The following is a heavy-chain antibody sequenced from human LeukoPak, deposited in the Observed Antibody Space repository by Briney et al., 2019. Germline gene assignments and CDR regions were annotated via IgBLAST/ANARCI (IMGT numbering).Heavy chain of an antibody. Sequence: GGSLRLSCAASGFTFSSYGMHWVRQAPGKGLEWVAVISYGGSNKYYADSVKGRFTISRDNSKNTLYLQMNSLRAEDTAVYYCAKRYSSSWYSTDAFDIWGQGTMVTVSS. D-gene: IGHD6-13*01. J-gene: IGHJ3*02. V-gene: IGHV3-30*18. CDR1: GFTFSSYG. CDR3: AKRYSSSWYSTDAFDI. CDR2: ISYGGSNK.